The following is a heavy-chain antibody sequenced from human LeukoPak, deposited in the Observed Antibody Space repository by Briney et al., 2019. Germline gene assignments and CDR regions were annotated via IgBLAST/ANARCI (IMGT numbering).Heavy chain of an antibody. D-gene: IGHD5-12*01. V-gene: IGHV5-51*01. CDR1: GYSFTSYW. Sequence: PGESLKISCKGSGYSFTSYWIGWVRQMPGKGLEWMGNIYPGNSDTRYSPSFQGQVTISADKSISTAYLQWSSLKASDTAMYYCAREPDGLWLRREVYFDYWGQGTLVTVSS. CDR2: IYPGNSDT. CDR3: AREPDGLWLRREVYFDY. J-gene: IGHJ4*02.